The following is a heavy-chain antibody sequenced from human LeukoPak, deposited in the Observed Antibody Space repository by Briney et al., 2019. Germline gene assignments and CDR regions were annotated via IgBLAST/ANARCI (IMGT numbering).Heavy chain of an antibody. D-gene: IGHD3-22*01. CDR1: GFTFGDYA. J-gene: IGHJ5*02. V-gene: IGHV3-49*03. Sequence: GGSLRLSCTASGFTFGDYAMSWFRQAPGKGLEWVGFIRSKAYGGTTEYAASVKGRFTISRDDSKSIAYLQMNSLKTEDTAVYYCTRGYYYDSSGYSAFDPWGQGTLVTVSS. CDR2: IRSKAYGGTT. CDR3: TRGYYYDSSGYSAFDP.